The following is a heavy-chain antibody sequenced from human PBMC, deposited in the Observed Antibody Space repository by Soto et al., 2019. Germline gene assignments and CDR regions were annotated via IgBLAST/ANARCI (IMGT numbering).Heavy chain of an antibody. D-gene: IGHD3-10*01. J-gene: IGHJ6*03. CDR2: ISSSSSTI. V-gene: IGHV3-48*01. CDR1: GFTFSSYS. CDR3: ARELITMVRGVIYYYYYMDV. Sequence: EVQLVESGGGLVQPGGSLRLSCAASGFTFSSYSMNWVRQAPGKGLEWVSYISSSSSTIYYADSVKGRFTISRDNAKNSLYLHMNSLRAEDTAVDYCARELITMVRGVIYYYYYMDVWGKGTTVTVSS.